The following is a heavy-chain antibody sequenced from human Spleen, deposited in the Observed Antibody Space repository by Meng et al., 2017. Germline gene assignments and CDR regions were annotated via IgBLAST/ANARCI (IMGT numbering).Heavy chain of an antibody. CDR1: GGSISTSGSY. CDR2: IGHSGIT. Sequence: QPQLQESGPGLVKPAEARPLTCSVSGGSISTSGSYWGWIRQPPGKGLEWIGSIGHSGITYYTPSLKSRVTVSIDTAKSQFSLKLTSVTAADTAVYYCSRRINTAGGWFDSWGQGTLVTVSS. CDR3: SRRINTAGGWFDS. J-gene: IGHJ5*01. V-gene: IGHV4-39*01. D-gene: IGHD5-18*01.